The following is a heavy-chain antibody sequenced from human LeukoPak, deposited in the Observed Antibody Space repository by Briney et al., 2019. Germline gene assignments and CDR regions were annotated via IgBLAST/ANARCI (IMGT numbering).Heavy chain of an antibody. D-gene: IGHD3-16*01. CDR3: ARDYDYASDY. V-gene: IGHV3-64*01. CDR2: ISSNGGST. Sequence: GGSLRLSCAVSGFTFSSYAMHWVRQAPGKGREYVSAISSNGGSTYYANSVKGRFTISRDNSKNTLYLQMGSLRAEDMAVYYCARDYDYASDYWGQGTLVTVSS. J-gene: IGHJ4*02. CDR1: GFTFSSYA.